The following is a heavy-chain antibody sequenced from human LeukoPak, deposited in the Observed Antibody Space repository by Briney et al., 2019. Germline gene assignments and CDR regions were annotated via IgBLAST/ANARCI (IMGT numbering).Heavy chain of an antibody. CDR1: GGSFSGYY. J-gene: IGHJ6*03. Sequence: PSETLSLTCAVYGGSFSGYYWSWIRQPPGKGLEWIGEINHSGSTNYNPSLKSRVTISVDTSKNQFSLKLSSVTAADTAVYYRAHYYYYYMDVWGKGTTVTVSS. CDR2: INHSGST. V-gene: IGHV4-34*01. CDR3: AHYYYYYMDV.